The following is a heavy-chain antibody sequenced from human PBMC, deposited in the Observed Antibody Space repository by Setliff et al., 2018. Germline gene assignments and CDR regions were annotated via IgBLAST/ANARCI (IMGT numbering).Heavy chain of an antibody. V-gene: IGHV4-4*07. J-gene: IGHJ6*03. CDR3: AREQWLDPPGYYYMDV. D-gene: IGHD6-19*01. CDR2: IYIGGSA. Sequence: LSLTCTVSGGSFSSYYWSWIRQPAGKGLEWIGHIYIGGSANYNPSLKSRVTMSIDTSKNQFSLKLNYVTAADMAVYYCAREQWLDPPGYYYMDVWAKGTTVTVSS. CDR1: GGSFSSYY.